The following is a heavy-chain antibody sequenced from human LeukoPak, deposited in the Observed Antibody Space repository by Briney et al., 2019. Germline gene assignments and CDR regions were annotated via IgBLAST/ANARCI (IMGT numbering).Heavy chain of an antibody. V-gene: IGHV3-48*01. CDR2: INRGRSTI. CDR3: ARGEQDMATMSIDY. D-gene: IGHD5-24*01. Sequence: GGSLRLSCAASGFTFSNYAMNWVRQAPGKGLEWVSYINRGRSTIYYADSVKGRFTISRDNAKNSLFLQMNSLRAEDTAVYYCARGEQDMATMSIDYWGQGTLVTVSS. CDR1: GFTFSNYA. J-gene: IGHJ4*02.